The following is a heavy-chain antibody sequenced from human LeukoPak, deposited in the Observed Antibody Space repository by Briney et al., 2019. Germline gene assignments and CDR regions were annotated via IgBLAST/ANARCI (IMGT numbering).Heavy chain of an antibody. CDR3: AREVYDSSGYYLFDY. D-gene: IGHD3-22*01. CDR2: ISSSSSYI. Sequence: PGGSLRLSCAASGFTFSSYSMNWVRQAPGKVLEWVSSISSSSSYIYYADSVKGRFTISRDNAKNSLYLQMNSLRAEDTAVYYCAREVYDSSGYYLFDYWGQGTLVTVSS. V-gene: IGHV3-21*01. J-gene: IGHJ4*02. CDR1: GFTFSSYS.